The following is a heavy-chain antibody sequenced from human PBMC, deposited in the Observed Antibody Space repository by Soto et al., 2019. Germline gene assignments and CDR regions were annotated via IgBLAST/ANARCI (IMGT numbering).Heavy chain of an antibody. CDR3: PSVWKIYSSSHFDY. Sequence: GGSLRLSCAASGFTFSNAWMSWVRQAPGKGLEWVGRIKSKTDGGTTDYAAPVKGRFTISRDVSKNTLYMQMNSLKTEGTAVYYCPSVWKIYSSSHFDYWGQGTLVTVSS. CDR2: IKSKTDGGTT. CDR1: GFTFSNAW. J-gene: IGHJ4*02. D-gene: IGHD6-6*01. V-gene: IGHV3-15*01.